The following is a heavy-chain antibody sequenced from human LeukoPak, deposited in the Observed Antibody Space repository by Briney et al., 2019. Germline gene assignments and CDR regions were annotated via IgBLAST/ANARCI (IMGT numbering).Heavy chain of an antibody. CDR2: IYYSGST. CDR1: GGSISSGGYY. D-gene: IGHD2-2*01. Sequence: SETLSLTSTVSGGSISSGGYYWSWIRQHPGKGLEWIAYIYYSGSTCYNPALKSRVTISVGTSKNQLSLKLSFVTAADTAVYYCARGKRDIVVVPAAIFDYWGQGTLVTVSS. CDR3: ARGKRDIVVVPAAIFDY. J-gene: IGHJ4*02. V-gene: IGHV4-31*03.